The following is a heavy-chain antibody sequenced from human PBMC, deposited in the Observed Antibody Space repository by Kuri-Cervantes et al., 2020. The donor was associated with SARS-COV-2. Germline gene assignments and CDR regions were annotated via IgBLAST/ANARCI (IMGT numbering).Heavy chain of an antibody. CDR2: ISYDGSNK. D-gene: IGHD2-2*01. CDR3: ARDGGYCSSTSCSSYYYYYYMDV. CDR1: GFTFSSYA. Sequence: GESLKISCAASGFTFSSYAMHWVRQAPGKGLEWVAVISYDGSNKYYADSVKGRFTISRDNSKNSLYLQMNSLRAEDTAVYYCARDGGYCSSTSCSSYYYYYYMDVWGKGTTVTVSS. J-gene: IGHJ6*03. V-gene: IGHV3-30-3*01.